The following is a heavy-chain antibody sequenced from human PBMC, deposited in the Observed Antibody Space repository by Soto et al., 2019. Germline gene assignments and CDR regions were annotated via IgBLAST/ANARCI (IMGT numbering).Heavy chain of an antibody. CDR1: GFTLSSYA. CDR2: FSSSTGST. J-gene: IGHJ6*02. D-gene: IGHD4-17*01. CDR3: AKAYGDYVLYYGMDV. V-gene: IGHV3-23*01. Sequence: PGGSLRLSCEASGFTLSSYAMSWVRQAPGKGLEWVSTFSSSTGSTYYADSVKGRFTISRDNSKNTLYLQMNSLRAEDTAVYYCAKAYGDYVLYYGMDVWGQGTTVTVSS.